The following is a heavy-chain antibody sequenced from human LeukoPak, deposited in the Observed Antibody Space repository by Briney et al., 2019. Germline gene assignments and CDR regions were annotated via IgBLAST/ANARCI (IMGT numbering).Heavy chain of an antibody. CDR2: IRSNTYGGTT. J-gene: IGHJ4*02. CDR3: TSKAELSSRWLGFDY. V-gene: IGHV3-49*03. CDR1: GFTFGDYA. Sequence: PGGSLRLSCTASGFTFGDYAMSWFRQAPGKGLEWVGFIRSNTYGGTTEYAASVEGRFTISRDDSKSIAYLQMNSLKTEDTAVYYCTSKAELSSRWLGFDYWGQGTLVTVSS. D-gene: IGHD6-13*01.